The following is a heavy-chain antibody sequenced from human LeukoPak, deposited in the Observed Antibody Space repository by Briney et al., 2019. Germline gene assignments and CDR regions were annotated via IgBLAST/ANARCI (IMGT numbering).Heavy chain of an antibody. Sequence: GASVKVSCKASGGTFSSYAISWVRQAPGQGLEWMGGIIPIFGTANYAQKSQGRVTITTDESTSTAYMELSSLRSEDTAVYYCARVDSYYYYYMDVWGKGTTVTVSS. CDR2: IIPIFGTA. V-gene: IGHV1-69*05. D-gene: IGHD3/OR15-3a*01. CDR1: GGTFSSYA. J-gene: IGHJ6*03. CDR3: ARVDSYYYYYMDV.